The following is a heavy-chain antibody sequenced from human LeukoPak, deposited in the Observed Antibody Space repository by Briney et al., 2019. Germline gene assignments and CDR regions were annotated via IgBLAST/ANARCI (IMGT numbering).Heavy chain of an antibody. Sequence: GGSLRLSCGASGFTFTSHWMSWVRQAPGKGLEWVANIKQDGNEKYYVESVKGRFIISRDNAKNSLYLQMNSLRAEDTAVYYCAREGPVVVNGPYYFDYWGQGTLVTVSS. CDR3: AREGPVVVNGPYYFDY. J-gene: IGHJ4*02. V-gene: IGHV3-7*01. D-gene: IGHD2-15*01. CDR2: IKQDGNEK. CDR1: GFTFTSHW.